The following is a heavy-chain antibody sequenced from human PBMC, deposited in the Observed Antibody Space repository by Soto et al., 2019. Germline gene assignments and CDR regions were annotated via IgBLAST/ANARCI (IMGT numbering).Heavy chain of an antibody. CDR1: GYTFTRYD. CDR3: AILADNNGWKGFGADKYYFGC. Sequence: ASVKVSCRASGYTFTRYDIYWVRQATGQGLEWMGWMNPNTGNSGYAQKFQGRVTMTSDTSISTAHMELSSLRSEDTAVYYCAILADNNGWKGFGADKYYFGCLGQGTLGTVPS. CDR2: MNPNTGNS. J-gene: IGHJ4*02. D-gene: IGHD6-19*01. V-gene: IGHV1-8*01.